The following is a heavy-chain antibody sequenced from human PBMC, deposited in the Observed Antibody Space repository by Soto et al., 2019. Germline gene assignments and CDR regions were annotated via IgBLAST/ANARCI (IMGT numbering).Heavy chain of an antibody. J-gene: IGHJ4*02. D-gene: IGHD3-22*01. Sequence: GGSLRLSCAASGFTFASYSMTWVRQAPGKGLEWVSCISGSAGSTSYAESVKGRFTISRDSSNNTLYLQMNSLRAEDTAVYSCAKGRASGYPLDYWGQGTLVTVSS. V-gene: IGHV3-23*01. CDR1: GFTFASYS. CDR3: AKGRASGYPLDY. CDR2: ISGSAGST.